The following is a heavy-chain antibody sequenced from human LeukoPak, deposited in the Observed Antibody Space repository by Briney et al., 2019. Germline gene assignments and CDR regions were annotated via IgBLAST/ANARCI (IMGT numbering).Heavy chain of an antibody. CDR3: ARDNAYMFDY. CDR2: IRYDGSNK. CDR1: GFTFSSYG. D-gene: IGHD5-24*01. J-gene: IGHJ4*02. Sequence: PGGSLRLSCAASGFTFSSYGMHWVRQAPGKGLEWVAFIRYDGSNKYYADSVKGRFTISRDNSKNTLYVQMNSLRAEDTAVYYCARDNAYMFDYWGQGTQVTVSS. V-gene: IGHV3-30*02.